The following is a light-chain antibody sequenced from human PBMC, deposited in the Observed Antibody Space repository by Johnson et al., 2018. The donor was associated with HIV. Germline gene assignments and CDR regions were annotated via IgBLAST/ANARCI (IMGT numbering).Light chain of an antibody. Sequence: QSVLTQPPSVSAAPGQKVTISCSGSSSNIGNNYVSWYQQLPGTAPKLLIYENNKRPSGIPDRFSGSTSGPSATLGITGLQTGDEADYYCGTWDSSLSAGRVFGTGTKVTVL. V-gene: IGLV1-51*02. J-gene: IGLJ1*01. CDR3: GTWDSSLSAGRV. CDR2: ENN. CDR1: SSNIGNNY.